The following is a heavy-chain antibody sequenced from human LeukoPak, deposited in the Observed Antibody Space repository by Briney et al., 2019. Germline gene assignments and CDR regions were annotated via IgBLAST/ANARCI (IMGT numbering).Heavy chain of an antibody. D-gene: IGHD2-8*01. V-gene: IGHV3-23*01. CDR1: GFTFSSYV. Sequence: PGGSLSLSCAASGFTFSSYVMHWVRQAPGKGLEWVSAVSDSGGSTFYADSVKGRFTISRDNSKNTLYLQMNSLRAEDTAVYYCVKKGLRYCSNVVCHFDYWGQETLVTVSS. J-gene: IGHJ4*02. CDR3: VKKGLRYCSNVVCHFDY. CDR2: VSDSGGST.